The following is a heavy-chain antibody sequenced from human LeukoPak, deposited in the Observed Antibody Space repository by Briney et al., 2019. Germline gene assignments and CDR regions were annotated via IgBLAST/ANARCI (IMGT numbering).Heavy chain of an antibody. Sequence: SETLSLTCIVSGGSISSGGYYWSWIRQHPGKGLEWIGYIYYSGSTYYNPSLKSRVTISVDTSKNQFSLKLSSVTAADTAVYYCARGMTTDKNWFDPWGQGTLVTVSS. V-gene: IGHV4-31*03. CDR3: ARGMTTDKNWFDP. J-gene: IGHJ5*02. CDR1: GGSISSGGYY. D-gene: IGHD4-17*01. CDR2: IYYSGST.